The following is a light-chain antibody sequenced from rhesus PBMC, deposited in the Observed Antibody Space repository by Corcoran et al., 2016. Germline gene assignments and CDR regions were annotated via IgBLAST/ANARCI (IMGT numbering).Light chain of an antibody. V-gene: IGKV1-22*01. CDR2: KAS. J-gene: IGKJ4*01. CDR1: QGISSW. Sequence: DIQMTQSPSSLSASVGDTVTITCRASQGISSWLAWYQQKPGKATKLLIYKASSLQSGVPSRFSGSESGTDFTLTISSLQSEDFATYYCQQYSSSPLTFGGVTKVELK. CDR3: QQYSSSPLT.